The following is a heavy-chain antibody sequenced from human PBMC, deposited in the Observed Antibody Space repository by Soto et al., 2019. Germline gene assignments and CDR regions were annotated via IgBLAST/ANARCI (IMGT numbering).Heavy chain of an antibody. Sequence: QVQLMQSGAEVKKPGASVRVSCKASGYNLTSYGISWVRQAPGQGLEWMGWISPYNGNTNYAQKFKGRVTVTTDTSTSTAYMDLRSLRSDDTAVYYCAREWEYSGFDDDYYHYGMDVWGQGTTVTVSS. V-gene: IGHV1-18*01. D-gene: IGHD5-12*01. J-gene: IGHJ6*02. CDR2: ISPYNGNT. CDR1: GYNLTSYG. CDR3: AREWEYSGFDDDYYHYGMDV.